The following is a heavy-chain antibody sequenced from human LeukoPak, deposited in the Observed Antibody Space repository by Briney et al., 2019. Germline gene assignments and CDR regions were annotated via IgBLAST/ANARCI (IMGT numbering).Heavy chain of an antibody. Sequence: AASVKVSCKASGYILSSYGIAWVRQAPGQGLEWMGWINVYSGSTNFAQKFQGRVTMTTDTSTNTAYMELSNSRFDDTATYYCARDGSSTWYFDYWGQGTLVTVSS. CDR1: GYILSSYG. J-gene: IGHJ4*02. D-gene: IGHD1-26*01. CDR3: ARDGSSTWYFDY. V-gene: IGHV1-18*01. CDR2: INVYSGST.